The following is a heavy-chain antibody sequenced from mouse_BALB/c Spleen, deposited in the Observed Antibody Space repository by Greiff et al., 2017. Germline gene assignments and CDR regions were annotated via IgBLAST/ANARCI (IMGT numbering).Heavy chain of an antibody. CDR1: GFTFSSYG. V-gene: IGHV5-6*03. Sequence: EVKLMESGGGLVKPGGSLKLSCAASGFTFSSYGMSWVRQTPDKRLEWVATISSGGSYTYYPDSVKGRFTISRDNAKNTLYLQMSSLKSEDTAMYYCARDYYGSSYGAMAYWGQGTSVTVSS. J-gene: IGHJ4*01. CDR3: ARDYYGSSYGAMAY. D-gene: IGHD1-1*01. CDR2: ISSGGSYT.